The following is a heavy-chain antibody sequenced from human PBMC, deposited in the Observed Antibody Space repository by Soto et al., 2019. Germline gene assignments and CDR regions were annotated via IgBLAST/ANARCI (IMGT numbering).Heavy chain of an antibody. J-gene: IGHJ6*02. D-gene: IGHD2-2*01. CDR1: GGSFSGYY. CDR2: IYYSGST. V-gene: IGHV4-59*08. Sequence: PSETLSLTCAVYGGSFSGYYWSWIRQPPGKGLEWIGYIYYSGSTNYNPSLESRVTLSVDTSKNQFSLKVTSVTAADTALYYCARQGGYCSSTNCYGYYAMDVWGQGTTVTVSS. CDR3: ARQGGYCSSTNCYGYYAMDV.